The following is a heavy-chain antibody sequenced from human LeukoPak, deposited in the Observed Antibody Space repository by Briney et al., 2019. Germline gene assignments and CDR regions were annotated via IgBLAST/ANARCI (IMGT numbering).Heavy chain of an antibody. CDR1: GASSRSYY. D-gene: IGHD6-13*01. CDR2: IYYSGST. Sequence: SETLSLTCTVSGASSRSYYWTWIRLPPGKGLEWIGYIYYSGSTNYNPSLKSRVSISVDTSKNQLSLKLNSVTAADTAVYYCATGMDWFDPWGQGTLVTVSS. CDR3: ATGMDWFDP. V-gene: IGHV4-59*01. J-gene: IGHJ5*02.